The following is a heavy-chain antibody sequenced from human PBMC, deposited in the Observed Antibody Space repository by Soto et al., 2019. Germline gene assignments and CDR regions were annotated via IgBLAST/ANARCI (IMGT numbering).Heavy chain of an antibody. CDR3: AKAVYYCSSTSCYVYDY. D-gene: IGHD2-2*01. CDR1: GFTFSSYA. Sequence: GGSLRLSCAASGFTFSSYAMSWVRQAPGKGLEWVSAISGSGGSTYYADSVKGRFTISRDNSKNTLYLQMNSLRAEDTAVYYCAKAVYYCSSTSCYVYDYWGQGTLVTVSS. CDR2: ISGSGGST. J-gene: IGHJ4*02. V-gene: IGHV3-23*01.